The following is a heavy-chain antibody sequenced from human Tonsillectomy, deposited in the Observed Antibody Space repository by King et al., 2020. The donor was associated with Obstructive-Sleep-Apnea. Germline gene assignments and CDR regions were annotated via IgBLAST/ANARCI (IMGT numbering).Heavy chain of an antibody. V-gene: IGHV3-21*01. CDR1: DLPFSSSS. CDR3: AREEYFGSGTYYSTFDY. CDR2: MTSTGTYI. D-gene: IGHD3-10*01. Sequence: VQLVESGGGLVKPGGSLRLSCVVSDLPFSSSSMNWVRQAPGKGLEWVSSMTSTGTYIYYADSVKGRFTISRANAKNSLFLQMNSLTVDDTAVYYCAREEYFGSGTYYSTFDYWGQGTLVTVSS. J-gene: IGHJ4*02.